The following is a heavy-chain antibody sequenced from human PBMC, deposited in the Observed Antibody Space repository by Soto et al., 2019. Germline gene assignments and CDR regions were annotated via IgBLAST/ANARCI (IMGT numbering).Heavy chain of an antibody. CDR2: FDPEDGET. J-gene: IGHJ6*02. CDR3: ARAGRRITMIVVVTRAYGMDV. Sequence: ASVKVSCKVSGYTLTELSMHWVRQAPGKGLEWMGGFDPEDGETIYAQKFQGRVTMTEDTSTDTAYMELSSLRSEDTAVYYCARAGRRITMIVVVTRAYGMDVWGQGTTVTVSS. V-gene: IGHV1-24*01. D-gene: IGHD3-22*01. CDR1: GYTLTELS.